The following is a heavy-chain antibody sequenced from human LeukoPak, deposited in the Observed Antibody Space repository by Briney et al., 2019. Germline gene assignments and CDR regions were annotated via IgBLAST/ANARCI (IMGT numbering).Heavy chain of an antibody. CDR1: GYSISSSYY. J-gene: IGHJ4*02. V-gene: IGHV4-61*01. CDR3: ARAEMATVPPDY. Sequence: PSETLSLTCIVSGYSISSSYYWGWIRQPPGKGLEWIGYIYYSGSTNYNPSLKSRVTISVDTSKNQFSLKLSSVTAADTAVYYCARAEMATVPPDYWGQGTLVTVSS. CDR2: IYYSGST. D-gene: IGHD5-24*01.